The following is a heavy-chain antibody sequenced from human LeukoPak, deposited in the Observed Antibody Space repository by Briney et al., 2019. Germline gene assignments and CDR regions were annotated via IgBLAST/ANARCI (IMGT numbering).Heavy chain of an antibody. CDR3: TTDYYDFWSGYLNY. Sequence: GGTLRLSWAASGFTFSHAWMNWVRQAPGKGLEWGCRIKSKTDGGTTDYAAPVKGRFTISRDDSKNTLYLQMNSLKTEDTAVYYCTTDYYDFWSGYLNYWGQGTLVTVSS. D-gene: IGHD3-3*01. CDR2: IKSKTDGGTT. V-gene: IGHV3-15*07. J-gene: IGHJ4*02. CDR1: GFTFSHAW.